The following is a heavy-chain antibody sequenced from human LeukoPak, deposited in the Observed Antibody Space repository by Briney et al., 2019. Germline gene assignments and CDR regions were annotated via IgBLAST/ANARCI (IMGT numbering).Heavy chain of an antibody. CDR1: GGTFSSYA. J-gene: IGHJ6*03. V-gene: IGHV1-69*05. CDR3: ASWAASSLDYYYYMDV. CDR2: IIPIFGTA. Sequence: GASVKVSCKASGGTFSSYAISWVRQAPGQGLEWMGGIIPIFGTANYAQKFQGRVTITTDESTSTAYMELSSLRSEDTAVYCCASWAASSLDYYYYMDVWGKGTTVTVSS. D-gene: IGHD6-6*01.